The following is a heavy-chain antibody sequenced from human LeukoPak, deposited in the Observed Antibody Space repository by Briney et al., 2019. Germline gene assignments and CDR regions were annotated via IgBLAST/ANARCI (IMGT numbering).Heavy chain of an antibody. CDR2: ISSSSSTV. CDR1: GFTFSNYS. Sequence: GSLRLSCAASGFTFSNYSMNWVRQAPGKGLEWVSYISSSSSTVYYADSVKGRFTISRDNAKNSLFLQMNSLRDEDTAVYYCARENRYSYGIDYWGQGTLVTVSS. CDR3: ARENRYSYGIDY. J-gene: IGHJ4*02. D-gene: IGHD5-18*01. V-gene: IGHV3-48*02.